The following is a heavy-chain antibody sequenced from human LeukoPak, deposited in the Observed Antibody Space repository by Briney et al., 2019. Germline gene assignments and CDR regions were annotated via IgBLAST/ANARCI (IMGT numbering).Heavy chain of an antibody. J-gene: IGHJ4*02. D-gene: IGHD2-8*01. CDR2: IYYSGST. CDR3: AAKYVYFDY. CDR1: GGSISSSSYY. V-gene: IGHV4-39*01. Sequence: SETLSLTCTVSGGSISSSSYYWGWIRQPPGKGLEWIGSIYYSGSTYYNPSLKSRVTISVDTSKNQFSLKLSSVTAADTAVYYCAAKYVYFDYWGQGTLVTVSS.